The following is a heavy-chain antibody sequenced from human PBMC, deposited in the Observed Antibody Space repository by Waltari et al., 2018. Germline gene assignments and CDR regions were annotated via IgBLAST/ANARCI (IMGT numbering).Heavy chain of an antibody. D-gene: IGHD3-22*01. CDR2: VEPEDGET. J-gene: IGHJ3*02. V-gene: IGHV1-69-2*01. CDR1: GYTFTDYY. CDR3: ATDPYYYDSSGYYVGAFDI. Sequence: VQLVQSGAEVKKPGATVKISCKASGYTFTDYYMHWVQQAPGKGLEWMGRVEPEDGETIYAEKFQGRVTITADTSTDTAYMELSSLRSEDTAVYYCATDPYYYDSSGYYVGAFDIWGQGTMVTVSS.